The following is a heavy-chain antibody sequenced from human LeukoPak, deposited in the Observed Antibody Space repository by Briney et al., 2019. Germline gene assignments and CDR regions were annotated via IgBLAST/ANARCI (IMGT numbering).Heavy chain of an antibody. CDR1: GGSISSSSYY. CDR2: IYYSGST. Sequence: PSETLSLTCTVSGGSISSSSYYWGWIRQPPGKGLEWIGSIYYSGSTYYNPSLKSRVTISVDTSKNQFSLKLSSVTAADTAVYYCARIDGYSSSWYASEDYYYMDVWGKGTTVTVSS. D-gene: IGHD6-13*01. J-gene: IGHJ6*03. CDR3: ARIDGYSSSWYASEDYYYMDV. V-gene: IGHV4-39*07.